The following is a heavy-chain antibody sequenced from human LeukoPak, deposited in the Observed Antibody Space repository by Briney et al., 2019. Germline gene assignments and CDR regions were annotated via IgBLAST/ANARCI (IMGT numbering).Heavy chain of an antibody. Sequence: PSETLSLTCSVSGGSITRYYWSWIRQPPGKGLEWIGHVSDGGRSNYSPSLSSRVSISVDPSKHQFPLQLNSVTAADTAVYFCARASTTFDDWGQGTLVTVSS. V-gene: IGHV4-59*01. CDR1: GGSITRYY. CDR3: ARASTTFDD. J-gene: IGHJ4*02. CDR2: VSDGGRS. D-gene: IGHD1-14*01.